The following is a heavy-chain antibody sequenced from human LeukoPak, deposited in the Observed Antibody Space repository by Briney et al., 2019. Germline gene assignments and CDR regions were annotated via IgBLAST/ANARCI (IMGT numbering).Heavy chain of an antibody. V-gene: IGHV4-39*07. D-gene: IGHD3-22*01. CDR1: GGSISSSSYY. Sequence: SETLSLTCTVSGGSISSSSYYWGWIRQPPGKGLEWIGSIYYSGSTYYNPSLKSRVTISVDTSKNQFSLKLSSVTAADTAVYYCARCHYDSSGYSYGGYYFDYWGQGTLVTVSS. J-gene: IGHJ4*02. CDR3: ARCHYDSSGYSYGGYYFDY. CDR2: IYYSGST.